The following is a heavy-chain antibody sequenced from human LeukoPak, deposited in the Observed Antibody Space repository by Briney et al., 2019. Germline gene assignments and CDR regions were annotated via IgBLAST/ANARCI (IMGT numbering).Heavy chain of an antibody. CDR1: GFTFVHYA. J-gene: IGHJ4*02. D-gene: IGHD3-10*01. CDR3: ATYGAGTYYKKGFDY. V-gene: IGHV3-23*01. CDR2: IGNNGSTT. Sequence: GGSLRLSCAASGFTFVHYAMSWVRQAPGKGLEWVSGIGNNGSTTYYADSVKGRFTISRDNSKDTLYLRMNSLRAEDTAVYYCATYGAGTYYKKGFDYWGQGTLVTVSS.